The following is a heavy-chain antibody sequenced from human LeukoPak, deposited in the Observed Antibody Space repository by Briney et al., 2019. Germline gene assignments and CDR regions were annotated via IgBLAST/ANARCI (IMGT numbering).Heavy chain of an antibody. CDR3: ARDMGGYYGSGSYFDY. D-gene: IGHD3-10*01. Sequence: PGGSLRLSCAASGFTVSSNYMSWVGQAPGKGLEWVSVIYSGGSTYYADSVKGRFTISRDNSKNTLYLQMNSLRAEDTAVYYCARDMGGYYGSGSYFDYWGQGTLVTVSS. V-gene: IGHV3-66*01. CDR1: GFTVSSNY. J-gene: IGHJ4*02. CDR2: IYSGGST.